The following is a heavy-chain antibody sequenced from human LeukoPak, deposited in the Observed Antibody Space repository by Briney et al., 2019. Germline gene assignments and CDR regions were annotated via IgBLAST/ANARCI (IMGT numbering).Heavy chain of an antibody. Sequence: SETLSLTCAVYGGSFSSYYWSWIRQPPGKGLEWIGEINHSGSTNYNPSLKSRVTISVDTSKNQFSLKLSSVTAADTAVYYCARGNYDYVWGSYRNYYFDYWGQGTLVTVSS. CDR1: GGSFSSYY. V-gene: IGHV4-34*01. CDR3: ARGNYDYVWGSYRNYYFDY. J-gene: IGHJ4*02. CDR2: INHSGST. D-gene: IGHD3-16*02.